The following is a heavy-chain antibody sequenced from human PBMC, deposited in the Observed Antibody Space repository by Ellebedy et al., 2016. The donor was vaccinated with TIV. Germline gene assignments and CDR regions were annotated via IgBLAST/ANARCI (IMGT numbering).Heavy chain of an antibody. Sequence: AASVKVSCKASGYTFTSYAMHWVRQAPGQRLEWMGWINAGNGNTKYSQKFQGRVTITRHTSASTAYMELSSLRSEDTAVYYCARRGEYYYYGMDVWGQGTTVTVSS. CDR2: INAGNGNT. CDR3: ARRGEYYYYGMDV. V-gene: IGHV1-3*01. CDR1: GYTFTSYA. D-gene: IGHD3-16*01. J-gene: IGHJ6*02.